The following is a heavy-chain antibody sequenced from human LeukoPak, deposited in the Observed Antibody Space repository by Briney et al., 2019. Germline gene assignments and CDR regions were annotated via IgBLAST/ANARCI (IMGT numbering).Heavy chain of an antibody. CDR2: IYYSGST. D-gene: IGHD3-10*01. Sequence: SETLSLTCTVSGGSISSGDYYWSWIRQPPGKGLEWIGYIYYSGSTYYNPSLKSRVTISVDTSKNQFSLKLSSVTAADTAVYYCARAIWFGELYYFDYWGQGTLVTVSS. V-gene: IGHV4-30-4*01. CDR1: GGSISSGDYY. CDR3: ARAIWFGELYYFDY. J-gene: IGHJ4*02.